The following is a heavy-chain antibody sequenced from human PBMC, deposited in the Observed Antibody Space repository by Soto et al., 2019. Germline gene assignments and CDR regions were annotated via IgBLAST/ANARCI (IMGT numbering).Heavy chain of an antibody. CDR3: ARVLREDYDFWSGYYLPLKEKPYYFDY. V-gene: IGHV1-18*01. CDR2: INVYTGNT. J-gene: IGHJ4*02. D-gene: IGHD3-3*01. Sequence: ASVKVSCKASGYTFTDNGITWVRQAPGQGLEWMGWINVYTGNTDYAQKLQGRVTMTTDTSTSTAYMELRSLRSDDTAVYYCARVLREDYDFWSGYYLPLKEKPYYFDYWGQGTLVTVSS. CDR1: GYTFTDNG.